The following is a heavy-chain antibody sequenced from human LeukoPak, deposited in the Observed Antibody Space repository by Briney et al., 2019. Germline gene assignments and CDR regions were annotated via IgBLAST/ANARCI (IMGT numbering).Heavy chain of an antibody. J-gene: IGHJ4*02. V-gene: IGHV1-69*04. Sequence: ASVKVSCKASGGTFSSYAISWVRQAPGQGLEWMGRIIPILGIANYAQKFQGRVTITADKSTSTAYMELSSLRSEDTAVYYCARDSRAAMAHFDYWGQGTLVTVSS. CDR2: IIPILGIA. CDR3: ARDSRAAMAHFDY. CDR1: GGTFSSYA. D-gene: IGHD5-18*01.